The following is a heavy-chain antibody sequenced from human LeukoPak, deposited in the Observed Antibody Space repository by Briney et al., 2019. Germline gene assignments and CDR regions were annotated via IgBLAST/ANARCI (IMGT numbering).Heavy chain of an antibody. CDR1: GVSISSSAYY. V-gene: IGHV4-39*01. D-gene: IGHD3-22*01. Sequence: AETLSLTCSVSGVSISSSAYYWAWIRQPPGKGLEWIGSIYYSVSSHYNPSLESRVTISVDTSKNQFSLKLSSVTAADTAVYYCARHSGYYYARDAFDIWGQGTLVTVSS. J-gene: IGHJ3*02. CDR3: ARHSGYYYARDAFDI. CDR2: IYYSVSS.